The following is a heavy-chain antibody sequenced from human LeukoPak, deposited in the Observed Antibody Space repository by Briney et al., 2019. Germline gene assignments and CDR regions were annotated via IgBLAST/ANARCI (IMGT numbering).Heavy chain of an antibody. Sequence: PGGSLRLSCAASGFTFSSYGMHWVRQAPGKGLEWVAFIRYDGSNKYYADPVKGRFTISRDNSKNTLYLQMNSLRAEDTAVYYCANFDVGKAAAGTEVDYWGQGTLVTVSS. CDR3: ANFDVGKAAAGTEVDY. D-gene: IGHD6-13*01. CDR2: IRYDGSNK. CDR1: GFTFSSYG. V-gene: IGHV3-30*02. J-gene: IGHJ4*02.